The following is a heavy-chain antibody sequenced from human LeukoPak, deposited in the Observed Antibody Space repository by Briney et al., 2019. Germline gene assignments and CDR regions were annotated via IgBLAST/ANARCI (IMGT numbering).Heavy chain of an antibody. J-gene: IGHJ4*02. CDR3: AVNTYCYDSSGSHFDY. CDR2: IYSGGST. D-gene: IGHD3-22*01. V-gene: IGHV3-53*01. Sequence: PGGSLRLSCAASGFTVSSNYMSWVRQAPGKGLEWVSVIYSGGSTYYADSVKGRFTISRDNSKNTLYLQMNSLRAEDTAVYYCAVNTYCYDSSGSHFDYWGQGTLVTVSS. CDR1: GFTVSSNY.